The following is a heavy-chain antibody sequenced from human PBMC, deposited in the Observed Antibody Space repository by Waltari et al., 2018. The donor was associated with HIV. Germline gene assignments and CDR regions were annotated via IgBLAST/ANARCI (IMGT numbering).Heavy chain of an antibody. CDR2: IHYTGNT. V-gene: IGHV4-31*11. Sequence: QVQLQESGPGLVKPSQTLSLTCAVSGGTISRSDFYWSWIRQHPGKGLEWIGYIHYTGNTYYNPSLKSRATMSVDTSKNQFSLKLSSVTAADTAVYYCARAALGWSSVPWGQGTLVTVST. D-gene: IGHD1-26*01. CDR3: ARAALGWSSVP. CDR1: GGTISRSDFY. J-gene: IGHJ5*02.